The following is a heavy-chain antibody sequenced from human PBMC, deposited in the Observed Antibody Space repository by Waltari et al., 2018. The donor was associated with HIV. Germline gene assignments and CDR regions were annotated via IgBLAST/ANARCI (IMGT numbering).Heavy chain of an antibody. V-gene: IGHV1-18*01. Sequence: QVQLVQSGAEVKKPGASVKVSCKASGYTFTSYGISWVRQAPGQGLEWMGWISSYNGNTNYAQKLQGRVTMTTDTSTSTAYMELRSLRSDDTAVYYCARGGSCSSTSCYRFYYGMDVWGQGTTVTVSS. CDR2: ISSYNGNT. CDR1: GYTFTSYG. J-gene: IGHJ6*02. CDR3: ARGGSCSSTSCYRFYYGMDV. D-gene: IGHD2-2*02.